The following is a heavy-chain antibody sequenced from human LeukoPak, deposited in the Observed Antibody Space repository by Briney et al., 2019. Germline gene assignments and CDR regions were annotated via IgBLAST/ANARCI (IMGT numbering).Heavy chain of an antibody. V-gene: IGHV1-18*01. D-gene: IGHD4-17*01. CDR1: GYTFTSNG. J-gene: IGHJ5*02. CDR3: TRDRGYGDDSFDP. CDR2: IGAYNGDT. Sequence: ASVKVSCKTSGYTFTSNGISWVRQAPGQGLEWMGWIGAYNGDTNYAQKLRDRVTMTTDTSTSTAYMELRSLRSDDTAVYYCTRDRGYGDDSFDPWGQGTLVSVSS.